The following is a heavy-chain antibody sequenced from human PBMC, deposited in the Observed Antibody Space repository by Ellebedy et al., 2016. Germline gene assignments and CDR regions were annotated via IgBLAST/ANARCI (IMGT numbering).Heavy chain of an antibody. CDR3: ARAEGTYFDY. D-gene: IGHD1-1*01. V-gene: IGHV1-18*01. Sequence: ASVKVSXXASGYTFTSYGISWVRQAPGQGLEWMGWISAYNGNTNYAQKLQGRVTMTTDTSTSTAYMELRSLRSDDTAVYYYARAEGTYFDYWGQGTLVTVSS. J-gene: IGHJ4*02. CDR2: ISAYNGNT. CDR1: GYTFTSYG.